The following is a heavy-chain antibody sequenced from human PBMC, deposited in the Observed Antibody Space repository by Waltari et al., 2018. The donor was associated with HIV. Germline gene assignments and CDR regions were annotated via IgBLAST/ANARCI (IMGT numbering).Heavy chain of an antibody. CDR1: GYSIGHGSY. CDR2: VHQSGRA. V-gene: IGHV4-38-2*01. CDR3: ARMDYGSGTPPLDIYVMDV. D-gene: IGHD3-10*01. Sequence: QLLLQESGPGLVKPSATLSPTCPVSGYSIGHGSYWGWIRQPPGEGLEWIATVHQSGRAYYRPSLKSRVSISMDMSRNQFSLKMNSVTAADTAVYYCARMDYGSGTPPLDIYVMDVWGQGTTVTVSS. J-gene: IGHJ6*02.